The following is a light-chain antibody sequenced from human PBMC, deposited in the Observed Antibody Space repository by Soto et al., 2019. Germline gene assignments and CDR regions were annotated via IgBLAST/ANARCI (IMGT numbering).Light chain of an antibody. CDR1: QSVSTN. Sequence: EIVMTQSPATLSVSPGERATLSCRASQSVSTNLVWYQQKPGQAPRLLIYSASTRAAGIPARFSASGSGTEFTLTITSPQSEDFAVYDCQQYNNWPQTFGQGTKVDI. J-gene: IGKJ1*01. CDR3: QQYNNWPQT. V-gene: IGKV3-15*01. CDR2: SAS.